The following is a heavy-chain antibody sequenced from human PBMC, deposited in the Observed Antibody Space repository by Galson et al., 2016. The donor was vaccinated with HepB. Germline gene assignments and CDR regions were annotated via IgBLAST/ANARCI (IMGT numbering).Heavy chain of an antibody. V-gene: IGHV3-23*01. CDR2: ISGGGGTT. CDR1: TFTFRNYG. Sequence: SLRLSCAASTFTFRNYGMSWVRQAPGKGLEWVSVISGGGGTTYYADSVKGRFTISRDNSKNTLYVQMNSLRVEDTAVYYCAKGGMGDAFDMWGQGTMVTVSS. J-gene: IGHJ3*02. CDR3: AKGGMGDAFDM. D-gene: IGHD3-16*01.